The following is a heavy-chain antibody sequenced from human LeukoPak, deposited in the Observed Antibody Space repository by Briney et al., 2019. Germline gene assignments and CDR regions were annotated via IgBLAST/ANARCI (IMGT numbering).Heavy chain of an antibody. CDR2: ISSSSSYI. Sequence: GGSLRLSCAASEFTFTDYYMSWIRQAPGKGLEWVSSISSSSSYIYYADSVKGRFTISRDNAKNSLYLQMNSLRAEDTAVYYCAREVDTAIRGFRGYYYYMDVWGKGTTVTVSS. V-gene: IGHV3-11*06. J-gene: IGHJ6*03. CDR1: EFTFTDYY. CDR3: AREVDTAIRGFRGYYYYMDV. D-gene: IGHD5-18*01.